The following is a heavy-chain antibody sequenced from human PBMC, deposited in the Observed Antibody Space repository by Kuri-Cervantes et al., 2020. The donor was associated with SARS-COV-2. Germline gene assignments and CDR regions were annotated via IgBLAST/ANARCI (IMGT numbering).Heavy chain of an antibody. D-gene: IGHD1-26*01. J-gene: IGHJ6*02. V-gene: IGHV3-7*03. CDR1: GFSLNTYI. Sequence: GESLKISCAASGFSLNTYIMHWVRQAPGKGLEWVANIKEDGSERNYVDSVKGRFTISRDNAKNSLYLQMNSLRAEDTAVYYCARENVYIVGATFYYYGMDVWGQGTTVTVSS. CDR3: ARENVYIVGATFYYYGMDV. CDR2: IKEDGSER.